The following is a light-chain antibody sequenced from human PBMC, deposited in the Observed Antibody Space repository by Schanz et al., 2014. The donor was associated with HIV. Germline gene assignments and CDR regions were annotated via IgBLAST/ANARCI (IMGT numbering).Light chain of an antibody. CDR2: RNN. V-gene: IGLV1-47*01. CDR3: AAWDASLSGRV. CDR1: SSNIGSNY. Sequence: QSVLTQSPSASGTPGQRVTISCSGSSSNIGSNYVFWYQQLPGTAPNLLISRNNQRPSGVPDRFSGSKSGTSASLAISGLRFEDEADYYCAAWDASLSGRVFGGGTKLTVL. J-gene: IGLJ3*02.